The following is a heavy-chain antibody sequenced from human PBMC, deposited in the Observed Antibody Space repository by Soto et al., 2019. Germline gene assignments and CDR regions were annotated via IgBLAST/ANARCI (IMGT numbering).Heavy chain of an antibody. CDR3: XXXXXXTTSGSGTDF. J-gene: IGHJ4*02. V-gene: IGHV4-39*01. CDR1: GGSISGDY. D-gene: IGHD3-10*01. Sequence: QLQLQESGPGLVKPSETLSLTCTVSGGSISGDYWGWIRQPPGKGLEWIATIYYSGRTFYNPSLESRVTIYVDTSRDQXXXXXXXVXAXXXXXXXXXXXXXXTTSGSGTDFWGQGTLVTVSS. CDR2: IYYSGRT.